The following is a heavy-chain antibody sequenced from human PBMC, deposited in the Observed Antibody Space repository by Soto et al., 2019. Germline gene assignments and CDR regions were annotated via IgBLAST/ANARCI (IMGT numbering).Heavy chain of an antibody. CDR2: IIPILGIA. D-gene: IGHD3-10*01. Sequence: QVQLVQSGAEVKKPGSSVKVSCKASGGTFSSYTISWVRQAPGQGLEWMGRIIPILGIANYAQKFQGRVTITADKSTSTAYMELSSLRSEDTAVYYCASLLWFGEYWYFDLWGRGTLVTVSS. CDR1: GGTFSSYT. V-gene: IGHV1-69*02. CDR3: ASLLWFGEYWYFDL. J-gene: IGHJ2*01.